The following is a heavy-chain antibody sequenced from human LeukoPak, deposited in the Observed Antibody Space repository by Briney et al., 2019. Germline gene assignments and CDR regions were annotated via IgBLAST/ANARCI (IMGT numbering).Heavy chain of an antibody. V-gene: IGHV3-64*01. CDR3: ARDQSASSSWYDGDAFDI. D-gene: IGHD6-13*01. CDR2: ISSNGGST. Sequence: PGGSLRLSCAASGFTFSSYAMHWVRQAPGKGLEYVSAISSNGGSTYYANSVKGRFTISRDNSKNTLYLQMGSLRAEDTAVYYCARDQSASSSWYDGDAFDIWGQGTMVTVSS. CDR1: GFTFSSYA. J-gene: IGHJ3*02.